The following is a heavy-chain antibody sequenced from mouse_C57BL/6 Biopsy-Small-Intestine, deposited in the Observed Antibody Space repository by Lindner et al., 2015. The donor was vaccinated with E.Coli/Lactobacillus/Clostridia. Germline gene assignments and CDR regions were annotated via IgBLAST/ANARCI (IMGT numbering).Heavy chain of an antibody. CDR1: GGTLSSYA. CDR2: IIPIFGTA. J-gene: IGHJ3*01. V-gene: IGHV1-81*01. CDR3: ARREFLYADYGTGGAFDI. D-gene: IGHD1-1*01. Sequence: SVKVSCKASGGTLSSYATSWVRQAPGQGLEWMGGIIPIFGTANYAQQFQGRVTITADEFTSTAYMELSSLRSEDTAVYYCARREFLYADYGTGGAFDIWGQGTIVTVSS.